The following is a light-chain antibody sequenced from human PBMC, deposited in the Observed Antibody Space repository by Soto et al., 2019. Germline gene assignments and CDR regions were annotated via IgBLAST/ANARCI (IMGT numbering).Light chain of an antibody. CDR1: SSDVGGSNY. CDR3: SSYTSSSTDYV. J-gene: IGLJ1*01. V-gene: IGLV2-14*01. CDR2: EVS. Sequence: QSALTQPASVSGSPGQSITISCTGTSSDVGGSNYVSWSQQHPGKAPKLMIYEVSNRPSGVSNRFSGSKSGNTASLTISGLQAEDEADEYCSSYTSSSTDYVFGTGTKVTVL.